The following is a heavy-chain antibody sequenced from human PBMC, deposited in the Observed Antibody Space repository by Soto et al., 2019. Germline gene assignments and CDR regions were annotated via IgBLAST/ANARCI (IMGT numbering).Heavy chain of an antibody. CDR1: GGSFSDYC. J-gene: IGHJ5*02. D-gene: IGHD6-13*01. V-gene: IGHV4-34*01. Sequence: QVQLQQWGAGLLKPSETMSLPCAVCGGSFSDYCWTLIRLPPGKGLEWTGEINHSGSTAYNRSLKSRVTISGDKSNHQFSLRLTSLTAADTAFYDCGRRNKYSSTWYGIQRFDPWGQGNVVTVSS. CDR2: INHSGST. CDR3: GRRNKYSSTWYGIQRFDP.